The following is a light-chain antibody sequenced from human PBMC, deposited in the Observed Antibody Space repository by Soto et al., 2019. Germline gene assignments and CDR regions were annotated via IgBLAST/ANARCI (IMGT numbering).Light chain of an antibody. CDR2: GAS. Sequence: EIVVTQSPGTLSLSPGERATLSCRASQSVSSSYLAWYQQKPGQAPRLLIYGASSRATGIPDRFSGSGSGTDFTLTISRLEPEDFAVYYCQQYGSSPTTFGQGPRLAIK. CDR1: QSVSSSY. CDR3: QQYGSSPTT. V-gene: IGKV3-20*01. J-gene: IGKJ5*01.